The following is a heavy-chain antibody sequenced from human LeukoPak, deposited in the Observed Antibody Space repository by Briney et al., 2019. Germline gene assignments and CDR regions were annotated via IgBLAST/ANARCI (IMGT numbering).Heavy chain of an antibody. CDR2: INHSGST. CDR3: ARILGLPPLGRGFHFYLDG. Sequence: SETLSLTCAVYGGSFSGYYWSWIRQPPGKGLEWIGEINHSGSTNYNPSLKSRVTISVDTSKNQFSLKLSSVTAADTAVYYCARILGLPPLGRGFHFYLDGLGKGTTVTVSS. CDR1: GGSFSGYY. D-gene: IGHD3-16*01. J-gene: IGHJ6*03. V-gene: IGHV4-34*01.